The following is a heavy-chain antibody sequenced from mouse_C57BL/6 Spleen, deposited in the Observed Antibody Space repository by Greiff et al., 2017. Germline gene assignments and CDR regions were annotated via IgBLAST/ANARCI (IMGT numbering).Heavy chain of an antibody. CDR2: INPNNGGT. D-gene: IGHD1-1*01. J-gene: IGHJ3*01. CDR3: ARGNDGSSLFAY. V-gene: IGHV1-22*01. Sequence: VQLQQSGPELVKPGASVKMSCKASGYTFTDYNMHWVKQSHGKSLEWIGYINPNNGGTSYNQKFKGKATLTVNKSSSTAYMELRSLTSEDSAVYYCARGNDGSSLFAYWGQGTLVTVSA. CDR1: GYTFTDYN.